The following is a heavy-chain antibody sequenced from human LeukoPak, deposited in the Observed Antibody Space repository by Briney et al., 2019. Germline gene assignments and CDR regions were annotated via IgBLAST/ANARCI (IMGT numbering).Heavy chain of an antibody. V-gene: IGHV3-21*01. D-gene: IGHD6-25*01. CDR1: GFTFSSYS. CDR3: ARDINRLYIAADMDV. Sequence: GGSLRLSCAASGFTFSSYSMNWVRQAPGKGLEWVSSINSSSSYIYYADSVKGRFTISRDNAKNSLYLQMNSLRAEDTAVYYCARDINRLYIAADMDVWGKGTTVTVSS. J-gene: IGHJ6*03. CDR2: INSSSSYI.